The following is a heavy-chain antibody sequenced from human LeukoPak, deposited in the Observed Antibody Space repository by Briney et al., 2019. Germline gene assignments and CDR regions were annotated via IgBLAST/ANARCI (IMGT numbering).Heavy chain of an antibody. V-gene: IGHV4-4*02. CDR2: IYHSGST. D-gene: IGHD4-17*01. Sequence: PSETLSLTCVVSGGSMTSNWWSWVRQPPGKGLEWIGEIYHSGSTTYNPSLKSRVTISIDTSKTQFSLKLSSVTAADTAVYYCARNGYYPVDYWGQGTLVTVSS. CDR1: GGSMTSNW. J-gene: IGHJ4*02. CDR3: ARNGYYPVDY.